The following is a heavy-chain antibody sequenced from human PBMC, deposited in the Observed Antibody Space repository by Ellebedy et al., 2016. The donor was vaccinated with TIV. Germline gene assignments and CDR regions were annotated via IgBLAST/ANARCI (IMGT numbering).Heavy chain of an antibody. CDR3: ARGLRFRTRSTSGHFDS. D-gene: IGHD3/OR15-3a*01. CDR1: GESFSYYS. J-gene: IGHJ4*02. Sequence: MPSETLSLTCTISGESFSYYSWHWIRQAPGKGLEWIGEISRSGSTNYNPSLTSRVTISMGTSNKQFSLNLSSVTAADTAVYYCARGLRFRTRSTSGHFDSWGQGTLVTVSS. CDR2: ISRSGST. V-gene: IGHV4-34*01.